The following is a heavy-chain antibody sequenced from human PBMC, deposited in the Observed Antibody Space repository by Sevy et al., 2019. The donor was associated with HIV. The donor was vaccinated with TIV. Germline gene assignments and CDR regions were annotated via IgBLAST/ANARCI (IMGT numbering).Heavy chain of an antibody. D-gene: IGHD2-2*01. CDR3: AADRGLVVVPAAIHYYYYGMDV. V-gene: IGHV1-58*01. CDR2: IVVGSGNT. Sequence: ASVKVSCKASGFTFTSSAVQWVRQARGQRLEWIGWIVVGSGNTNYAQTFQERVTITRDMSTSTAYMELGSLRSEDTAVYYCAADRGLVVVPAAIHYYYYGMDVWGQGTTVTVSS. CDR1: GFTFTSSA. J-gene: IGHJ6*02.